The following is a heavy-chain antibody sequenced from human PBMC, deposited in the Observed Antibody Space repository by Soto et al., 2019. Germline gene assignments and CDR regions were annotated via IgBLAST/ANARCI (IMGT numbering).Heavy chain of an antibody. D-gene: IGHD6-13*01. CDR2: SSFDGGNQ. Sequence: VQLVQPGGGVVQPGRSLRLSCAASGFDFNTXGXXXXXXAPXXXXXXXXXSSFDGGNQYYADSVKGRFTISRDKSNNTLFLQMNSLGAEDTATYYCAKDSSITAAGSGGWLDPWGQGTLVIVSS. J-gene: IGHJ5*02. V-gene: IGHV3-30*18. CDR1: GFDFNTXG. CDR3: AKDSSITAAGSGGWLDP.